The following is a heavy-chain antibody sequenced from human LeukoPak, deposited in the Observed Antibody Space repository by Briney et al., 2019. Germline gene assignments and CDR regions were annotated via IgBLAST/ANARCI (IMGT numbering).Heavy chain of an antibody. CDR1: GFTFDDYA. J-gene: IGHJ6*03. CDR3: AKDNHYYYYYMDV. V-gene: IGHV3-9*01. Sequence: GGSLRLSCAASGFTFDDYAMSWVRQVPGKGLEWVSGISWNSGSIGYADSVKGRFTISRDNAKNSLYLQMNSLRAEDTALYYCAKDNHYYYYYMDVWGKGTTVTISS. CDR2: ISWNSGSI.